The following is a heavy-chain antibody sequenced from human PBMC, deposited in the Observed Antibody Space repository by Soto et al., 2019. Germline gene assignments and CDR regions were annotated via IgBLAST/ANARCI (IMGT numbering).Heavy chain of an antibody. CDR1: GYTFTNFG. CDR3: ARGGTPSDY. Sequence: QVQLVQSGAEAKKPRASVKVSCKASGYTFTNFGISWVRQAHGQGLEWIGWISAYNVNTNYAQNFQGRVPMTTATSTSTAYLELRSLRSDDRAVYSGARGGTPSDYWGQGTLVTVSS. J-gene: IGHJ4*02. D-gene: IGHD3-16*01. V-gene: IGHV1-18*01. CDR2: ISAYNVNT.